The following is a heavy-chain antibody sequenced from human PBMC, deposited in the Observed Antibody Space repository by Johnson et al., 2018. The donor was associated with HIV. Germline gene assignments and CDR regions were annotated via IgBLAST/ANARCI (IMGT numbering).Heavy chain of an antibody. J-gene: IGHJ3*02. CDR1: GFTFRSYW. CDR2: ITQDGSAK. D-gene: IGHD1-26*01. CDR3: ARVQSLQWELLDGDAFDI. V-gene: IGHV3-7*01. Sequence: VQLVESGGGVVQPGGSLRLSCAASGFTFRSYWMSWVRQAPGQGLEWVATITQDGSAKYYVDSVKGRFTISRDNAKHSLYLQLNSLRAEDTAVYYCARVQSLQWELLDGDAFDIWGQGTMVTVSS.